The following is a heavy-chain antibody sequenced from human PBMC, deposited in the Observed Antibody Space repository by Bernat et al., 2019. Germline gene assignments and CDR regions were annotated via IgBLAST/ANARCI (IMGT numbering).Heavy chain of an antibody. V-gene: IGHV3-30*18. CDR1: GFTFSSYG. CDR2: ISYDGSNK. CDR3: AKVSAEYGSGSYPFDY. J-gene: IGHJ4*02. Sequence: QVQLVESGGGVVQPGRSLRLSCVASGFTFSSYGMHWVRQAPGKGLEWVAVISYDGSNKYYADSVKGRFTISRDNSKNTLYLQMNSLRAEDTAVYYCAKVSAEYGSGSYPFDYWGQGTLVTVSS. D-gene: IGHD3-10*01.